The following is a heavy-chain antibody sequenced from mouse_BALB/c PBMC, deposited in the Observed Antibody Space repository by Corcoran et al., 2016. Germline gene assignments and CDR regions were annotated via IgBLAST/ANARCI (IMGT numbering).Heavy chain of an antibody. CDR1: GFNIKDTN. J-gene: IGHJ1*01. Sequence: EVQLQQSGAELVKPGASVKLTCTASGFNIKDTNMHWVKQRPEQGLEWIGRIDPANGNTKYDPKFQGKATITADTSSNTAYLQLSSLTSEDTTVYYCANWDWYFDVGGAGTAVTVSS. D-gene: IGHD4-1*01. V-gene: IGHV14-3*02. CDR2: IDPANGNT. CDR3: ANWDWYFDV.